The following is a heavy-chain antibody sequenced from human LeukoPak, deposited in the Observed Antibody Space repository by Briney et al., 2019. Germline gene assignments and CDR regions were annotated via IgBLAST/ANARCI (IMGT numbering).Heavy chain of an antibody. J-gene: IGHJ4*02. D-gene: IGHD3-10*01. Sequence: PGASVKVSCKASGYTFSNYYMHWVRQAPGQGLEWMGIINLSSGSTSYAQQFQGRVTMTRDTSTSTVHMELSSLRSEDTAVYYCARAYPRGLACDFWGQGTLVTVSS. CDR1: GYTFSNYY. V-gene: IGHV1-46*01. CDR2: INLSSGST. CDR3: ARAYPRGLACDF.